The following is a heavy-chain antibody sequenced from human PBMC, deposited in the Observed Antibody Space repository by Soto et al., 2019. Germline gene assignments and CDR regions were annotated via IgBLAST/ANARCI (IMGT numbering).Heavy chain of an antibody. J-gene: IGHJ4*02. Sequence: EVQLVESGGGLVQPGGSLRLSCAASGFTFSSYWMSWVRQAPGKGLEWVANIKQDGSEKYYVDSVKGRFTISRDNAKNSLYLQMNSLRAEDTAVYYCARGGPILTGYYNYWGQGTLVTVSS. V-gene: IGHV3-7*01. CDR3: ARGGPILTGYYNY. CDR2: IKQDGSEK. CDR1: GFTFSSYW. D-gene: IGHD3-9*01.